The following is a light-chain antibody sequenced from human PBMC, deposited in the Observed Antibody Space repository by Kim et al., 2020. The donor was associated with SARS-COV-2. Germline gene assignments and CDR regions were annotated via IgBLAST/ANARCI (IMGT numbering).Light chain of an antibody. Sequence: DIQMTQSQSFLSASVGDRVTITCRASQAVASYLAWYQQKPGEAPKLLIYSAATLQTGVPARFRGSRSGTEFTLTISSLQPEDFAIYYCQQVNTYPYTFGQGTKLEIK. CDR1: QAVASY. CDR2: SAA. CDR3: QQVNTYPYT. V-gene: IGKV1-9*01. J-gene: IGKJ2*01.